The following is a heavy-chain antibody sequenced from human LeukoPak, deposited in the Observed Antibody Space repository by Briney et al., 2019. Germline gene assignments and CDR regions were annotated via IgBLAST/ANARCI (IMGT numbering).Heavy chain of an antibody. CDR2: ISSSSSYI. CDR1: GFTLSSYS. Sequence: GGSLRLSCAASGFTLSSYSMNWVRQAPGKGLEWVSSISSSSSYIYYADSVKGRFTISRDNAKNSLYLQMNSLRAEDTAVYYCARDGEMTTVTNFDYWGQGTLVTVSS. CDR3: ARDGEMTTVTNFDY. V-gene: IGHV3-21*01. D-gene: IGHD4-17*01. J-gene: IGHJ4*02.